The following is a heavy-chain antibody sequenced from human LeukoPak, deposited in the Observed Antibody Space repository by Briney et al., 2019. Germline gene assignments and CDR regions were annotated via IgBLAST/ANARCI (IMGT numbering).Heavy chain of an antibody. J-gene: IGHJ4*02. CDR2: FSGSGGDT. CDR1: GFTFSSYE. Sequence: GGSLRLSCAASGFTFSSYEMNWVRQAPGKGLEWVSAFSGSGGDTYYADSVKGRFTISRDNSKDTLYLQMNSLRAEDTAVYYCAKSGYNRFDYWGQGTLVTVSS. CDR3: AKSGYNRFDY. D-gene: IGHD5-24*01. V-gene: IGHV3-23*01.